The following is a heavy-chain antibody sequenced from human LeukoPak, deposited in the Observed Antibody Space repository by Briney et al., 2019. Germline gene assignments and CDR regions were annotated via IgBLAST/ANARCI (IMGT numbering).Heavy chain of an antibody. CDR2: IRSKTDSYAT. CDR3: TTVKTTMV. CDR1: GFTFSDST. J-gene: IGHJ4*02. D-gene: IGHD5-18*01. V-gene: IGHV3-73*01. Sequence: GGSLRLSCAASGFTFSDSTMHWVRQAPGKGLEWVGRIRSKTDSYATAYAVSVEGRFSISREDSKDTAYLQINRLKTEDTAVYYCTTVKTTMVWGQRSLVTVSS.